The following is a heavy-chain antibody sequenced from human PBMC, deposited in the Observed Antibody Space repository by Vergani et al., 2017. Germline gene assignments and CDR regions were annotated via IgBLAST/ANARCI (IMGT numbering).Heavy chain of an antibody. CDR1: GGTFSSYA. J-gene: IGHJ2*01. V-gene: IGHV1-69*13. CDR2: IIPMFATA. CDR3: ARARITVVSAWYFDL. D-gene: IGHD3-10*01. Sequence: QVHLVQSGAEVKKPGSSVKVSCKASGGTFSSYAINWVRQAPGQGLEWMGRIIPMFATANYAQKFQGRVTITADESTSTAYMELSSLRSEDTAVYYCARARITVVSAWYFDLWGRGTLVTVSS.